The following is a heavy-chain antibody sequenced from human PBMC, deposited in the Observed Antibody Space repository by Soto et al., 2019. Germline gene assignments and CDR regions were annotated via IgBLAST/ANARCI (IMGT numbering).Heavy chain of an antibody. J-gene: IGHJ6*03. CDR1: GGSICSYY. CDR3: ARSVYYYYMDV. CDR2: IYYSGST. V-gene: IGHV4-59*08. Sequence: SAALSLTCTVSGGSICSYYRSLIRQPPGKGLEGIGYIYYSGSTIYNPSLKSRVTISVDTSKNQFSLMRSSVTAADTAVYYCARSVYYYYMDVWGKGTTVTVSS.